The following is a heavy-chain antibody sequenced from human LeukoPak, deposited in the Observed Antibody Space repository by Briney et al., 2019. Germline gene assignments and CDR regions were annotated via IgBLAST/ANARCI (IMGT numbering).Heavy chain of an antibody. CDR3: ARDRGSSSWDYYYYMDV. V-gene: IGHV3-48*01. J-gene: IGHJ6*03. CDR2: ISSSSNTI. D-gene: IGHD6-6*01. CDR1: GFIFSSYS. Sequence: GGSLRLSCAASGFIFSSYSMNWVRQAPGKGLEWVSCISSSSNTIYYADSVKGRFTISRDNAKNSLSLQMNSLSAEDTAVYYCARDRGSSSWDYYYYMDVWGKGTTVTVSS.